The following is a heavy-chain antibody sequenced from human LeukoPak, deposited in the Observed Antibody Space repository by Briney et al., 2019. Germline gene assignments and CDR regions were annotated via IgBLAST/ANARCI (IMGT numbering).Heavy chain of an antibody. V-gene: IGHV4-34*01. CDR2: INHSGST. CDR1: GGSFSGYY. Sequence: PSETLSLTCAVYGGSFSGYYWSWIRQPPGKGLEWIGEINHSGSTNYNPSLKSRVTISVDTSKNQFSLKLSSVTAADTAVYYCARAGGYSGYDFIGFHDPRNWFDPWGQGTLVTVSS. CDR3: ARAGGYSGYDFIGFHDPRNWFDP. J-gene: IGHJ5*02. D-gene: IGHD5-12*01.